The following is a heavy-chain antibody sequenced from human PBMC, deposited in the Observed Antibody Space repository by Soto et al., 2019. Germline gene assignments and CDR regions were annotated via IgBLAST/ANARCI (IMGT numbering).Heavy chain of an antibody. CDR2: IIPILGIA. V-gene: IGHV1-69*08. J-gene: IGHJ2*01. CDR3: ARDWCGGDCYSSYFDL. D-gene: IGHD2-21*02. Sequence: QVQLVQSGAEVKKPGSSVKVSCKASGGTFSSYTISWVRQAPGQGLEWMGRIIPILGIANYAQKFQGRVTITGDKSTSTAYMELSSLRSEDTAVYYCARDWCGGDCYSSYFDLWGRGTLVTVSS. CDR1: GGTFSSYT.